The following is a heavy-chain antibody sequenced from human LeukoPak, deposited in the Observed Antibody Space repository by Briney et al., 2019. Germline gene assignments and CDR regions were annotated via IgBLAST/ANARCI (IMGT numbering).Heavy chain of an antibody. Sequence: PGGSLRLSCAASGFTFSDYYMSWIRQAPGKGLEWVSYISSSGTTIYYADSVKGRFTISRDNAKNSLYLQMNSLRAEDTAVYFCARGYYYGSGSYYNGDYWGQGTLVTVSS. CDR2: ISSSGTTI. CDR3: ARGYYYGSGSYYNGDY. V-gene: IGHV3-11*04. D-gene: IGHD3-10*01. J-gene: IGHJ4*02. CDR1: GFTFSDYY.